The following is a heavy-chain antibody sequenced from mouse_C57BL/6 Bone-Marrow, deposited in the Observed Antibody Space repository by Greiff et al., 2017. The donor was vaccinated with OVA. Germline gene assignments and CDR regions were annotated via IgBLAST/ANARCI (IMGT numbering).Heavy chain of an antibody. V-gene: IGHV1-59*01. CDR3: AHYGSRLYLHY. J-gene: IGHJ2*02. CDR2: IAPSDSYI. Sequence: VQLQQPGAELVRPGTSVKLSCKASGYTFTNYWMHWVKQRPGQGLEWIGVIAPSDSYINYNQKFKGRATLTVDTSSSTAYMHLRCLTSEDSAVYYCAHYGSRLYLHYWGQGTSLTVSS. D-gene: IGHD1-1*01. CDR1: GYTFTNYW.